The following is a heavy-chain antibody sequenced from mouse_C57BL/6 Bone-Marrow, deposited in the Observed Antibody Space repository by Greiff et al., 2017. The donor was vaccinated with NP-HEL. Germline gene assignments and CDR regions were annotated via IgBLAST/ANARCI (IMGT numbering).Heavy chain of an antibody. CDR2: IYPGDGDA. V-gene: IGHV1-80*01. D-gene: IGHD2-1*01. CDR3: ARGVYYFYAMDY. Sequence: VQLQQSGAELVKPGASVKISCKASGYAFSSYWMNWVKQRPGKGLEWIGQIYPGDGDANYNGKFKGKATLTDDKSSSTAYMQLSSLTSEDSAVYFCARGVYYFYAMDYWGQGTSVTVSS. CDR1: GYAFSSYW. J-gene: IGHJ4*01.